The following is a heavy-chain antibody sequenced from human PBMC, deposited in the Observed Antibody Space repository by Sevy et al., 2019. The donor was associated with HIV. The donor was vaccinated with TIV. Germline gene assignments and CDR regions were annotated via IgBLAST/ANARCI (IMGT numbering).Heavy chain of an antibody. CDR1: GYTLTELS. J-gene: IGHJ4*02. CDR2: FDTEDGET. V-gene: IGHV1-24*01. Sequence: ASVKVSCKVSGYTLTELSMHWVRQAPGKGLEWMGGFDTEDGETHYAQKVQGRVTMTEDTSTDTAYMELSSMGSDDTAVYYCATGKPYYYGSESYYYMDYWGQGTLVTVSS. CDR3: ATGKPYYYGSESYYYMDY. D-gene: IGHD3-10*01.